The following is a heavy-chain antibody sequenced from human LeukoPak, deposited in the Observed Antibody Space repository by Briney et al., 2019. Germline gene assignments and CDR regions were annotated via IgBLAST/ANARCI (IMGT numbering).Heavy chain of an antibody. CDR2: IYYSGST. D-gene: IGHD3-9*01. CDR1: GGSISSYY. CDR3: ARGGHYDILTGYPKDNWFDP. J-gene: IGHJ5*02. Sequence: SETLSLTCTVFGGSISSYYWSWIRQPPGKGLEWIGYIYYSGSTNYNPSLKSRVTISVDTSKNQFSLKLSSVTAADTAVYYCARGGHYDILTGYPKDNWFDPWGQGTLVTVSS. V-gene: IGHV4-59*01.